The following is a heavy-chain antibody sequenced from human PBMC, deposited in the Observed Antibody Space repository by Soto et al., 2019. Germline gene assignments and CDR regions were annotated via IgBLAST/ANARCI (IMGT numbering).Heavy chain of an antibody. Sequence: GASVKVSCKASGYTFTSYDMNWVRQATGQGLEWMGWMNPNSGNTGYAQKFQGRVTMTRNTSISTAYMDLSSLRSEDTAVYYCARERGTVTASDWGQGTLVTVSS. V-gene: IGHV1-8*01. J-gene: IGHJ4*02. D-gene: IGHD4-17*01. CDR3: ARERGTVTASD. CDR2: MNPNSGNT. CDR1: GYTFTSYD.